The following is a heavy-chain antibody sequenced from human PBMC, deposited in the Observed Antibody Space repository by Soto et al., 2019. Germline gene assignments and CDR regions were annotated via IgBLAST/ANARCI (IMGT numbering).Heavy chain of an antibody. CDR1: GYTFTSYG. J-gene: IGHJ6*02. CDR3: ARESPDYGDYYYYGMDV. D-gene: IGHD4-17*01. V-gene: IGHV1-18*04. CDR2: ISAYNGNT. Sequence: GASVKVSCKASGYTFTSYGISWVRQAPGQGLEWMGWISAYNGNTNYAQKLQGRVTMTTDTSTSTAYMELRSLRSDDTAVYYCARESPDYGDYYYYGMDVWGQGTTVTVSS.